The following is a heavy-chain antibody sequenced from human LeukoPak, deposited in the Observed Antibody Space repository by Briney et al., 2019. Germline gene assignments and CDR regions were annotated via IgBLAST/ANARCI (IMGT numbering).Heavy chain of an antibody. CDR3: TRVGYIDEGIDY. D-gene: IGHD5-24*01. J-gene: IGHJ4*02. CDR1: GITFSRFW. Sequence: GGTLRLSCAASGITFSRFWMSWVRQAPGKGLEWVANIKQDGSKKSYVDSVKGRFTISRDNAKNSLYLQMNSLRAEDTAIYYCTRVGYIDEGIDYWGQGTLVTVSS. V-gene: IGHV3-7*04. CDR2: IKQDGSKK.